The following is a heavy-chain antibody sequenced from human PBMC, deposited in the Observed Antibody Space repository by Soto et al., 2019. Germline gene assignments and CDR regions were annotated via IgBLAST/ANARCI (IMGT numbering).Heavy chain of an antibody. CDR1: GGTFSNYA. CDR3: ARVEAVAGLYNYHGLDV. V-gene: IGHV1-69*12. J-gene: IGHJ6*02. CDR2: IVPIFGTT. Sequence: QVRLVQSGAEVKKPGSSVKVSCKVSGGTFSNYAIDWVRLAPGHGLEWMGGIVPIFGTTYYTQKFQGRATIIEDDSTTTAYLEMSSLRSEDTAIYYCARVEAVAGLYNYHGLDVWGQGTAVTVSS. D-gene: IGHD6-19*01.